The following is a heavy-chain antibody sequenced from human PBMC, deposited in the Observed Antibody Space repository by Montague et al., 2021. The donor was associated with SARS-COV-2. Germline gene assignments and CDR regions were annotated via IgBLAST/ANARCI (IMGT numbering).Heavy chain of an antibody. V-gene: IGHV4-59*11. Sequence: SETLSLTCAVSGGSISGHYWGWIRQPPGKGLEWIGYIYYGGSTNYNPSLKSRVTISLDTSKNQFSLKLNSVTAADTAVYYCARGSYGPDDFDIWGQGTMVTVSS. CDR1: GGSISGHY. D-gene: IGHD5-18*01. J-gene: IGHJ3*02. CDR3: ARGSYGPDDFDI. CDR2: IYYGGST.